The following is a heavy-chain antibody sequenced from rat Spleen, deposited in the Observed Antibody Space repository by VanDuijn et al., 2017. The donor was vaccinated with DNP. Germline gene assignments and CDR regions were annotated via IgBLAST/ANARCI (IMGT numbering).Heavy chain of an antibody. D-gene: IGHD1-4*01. CDR2: ISTSGGST. V-gene: IGHV5-27*01. J-gene: IGHJ2*01. CDR1: GFTFSDYA. Sequence: EVQLVESGGDLVQPGRSLKLSCAASGFTFSDYAMAWVRQSPKKGLEWVATISTSGGSTYYRDSVKGRFTISRDNAKSTLYLQMNSLRSEDTATYYCTRVPGYNYFDYWGQGVMVTVSS. CDR3: TRVPGYNYFDY.